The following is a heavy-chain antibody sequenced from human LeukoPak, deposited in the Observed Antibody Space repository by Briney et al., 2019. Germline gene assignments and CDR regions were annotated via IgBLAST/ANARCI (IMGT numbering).Heavy chain of an antibody. Sequence: PWASVKVSCKASGYTFTSYGISWVRQAPGQGLEWMGWISAYNGNTNYAQKLQGRVTMTTDTSTSTAYMELRSLRSDDTAVYYCARASMGGSYNYGSWADYYYYGMDVWGQGTTVTVSS. CDR2: ISAYNGNT. V-gene: IGHV1-18*01. CDR1: GYTFTSYG. D-gene: IGHD1-26*01. CDR3: ARASMGGSYNYGSWADYYYYGMDV. J-gene: IGHJ6*02.